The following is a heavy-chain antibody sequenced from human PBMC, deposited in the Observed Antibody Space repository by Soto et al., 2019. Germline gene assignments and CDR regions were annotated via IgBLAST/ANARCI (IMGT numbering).Heavy chain of an antibody. D-gene: IGHD3-3*01. CDR3: ARGTEERITIFGVVIQPPVRFDP. J-gene: IGHJ5*02. Sequence: SETLSLTCAVYGGSFSGYYWSWIRQPPGKGLEWIGEINHSGSTNYNPSLKSRVTISVDTSKNQFSLKLRSVTAADTAVYYCARGTEERITIFGVVIQPPVRFDPWGQGTLVTVSS. V-gene: IGHV4-34*01. CDR1: GGSFSGYY. CDR2: INHSGST.